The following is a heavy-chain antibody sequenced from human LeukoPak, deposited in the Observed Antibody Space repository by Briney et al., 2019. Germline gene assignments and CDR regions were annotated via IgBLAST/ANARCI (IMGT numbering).Heavy chain of an antibody. D-gene: IGHD6-13*01. CDR3: ARDMPGGSSWYY. J-gene: IGHJ4*02. V-gene: IGHV4-39*07. CDR2: INHSGST. CDR1: GGSISSSSYY. Sequence: PSETLSLTCTVSGGSISSSSYYWSWIRQPPGKGLEWIGEINHSGSTNYNPSLKSRVTISVDTSKNQFSLKLSSVTAADTAVYYCARDMPGGSSWYYWGQGTLVTVSS.